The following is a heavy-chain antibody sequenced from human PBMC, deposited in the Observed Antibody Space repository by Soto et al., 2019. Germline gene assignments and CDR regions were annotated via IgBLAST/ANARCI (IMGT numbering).Heavy chain of an antibody. V-gene: IGHV5-51*01. Sequence: GESLKISCKGSGYSFTSYWIGWVRQMPGKGLEWMGIIYPGDSDTRYSPSFQGQVTISADKSISTAYLQWSSLKASDTAMYYCASDYGIYSSSAGEYFQHWGQGTLVTVSS. CDR1: GYSFTSYW. CDR3: ASDYGIYSSSAGEYFQH. J-gene: IGHJ1*01. CDR2: IYPGDSDT. D-gene: IGHD6-6*01.